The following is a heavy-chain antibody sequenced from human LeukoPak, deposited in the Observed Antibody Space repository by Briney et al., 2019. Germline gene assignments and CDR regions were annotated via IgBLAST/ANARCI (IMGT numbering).Heavy chain of an antibody. J-gene: IGHJ5*02. Sequence: GESLKISCKASGYTFTSYDINWVRQATGQGLEWMGWMNPNSGNTGYAQKFQGRVTMTRNTSISTAYMELGSLRSEDTAVYYCARGSSAPWGQGTLVTVSS. V-gene: IGHV1-8*01. CDR2: MNPNSGNT. D-gene: IGHD3-3*01. CDR3: ARGSSAP. CDR1: GYTFTSYD.